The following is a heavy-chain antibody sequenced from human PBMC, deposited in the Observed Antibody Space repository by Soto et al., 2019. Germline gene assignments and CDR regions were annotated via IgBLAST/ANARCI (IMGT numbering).Heavy chain of an antibody. CDR3: ARDRYLTYYYDSSGYYYFDY. CDR1: GYTFTSYY. D-gene: IGHD3-22*01. Sequence: ASVKVSCKASGYTFTSYYMHWVRQAPGQGLEWMGIINPSGGSTSYAQKFQGRVTMTRDTSTSTVYMELSSLRSEDTAVYYCARDRYLTYYYDSSGYYYFDYWGQGALVTVSS. V-gene: IGHV1-46*01. CDR2: INPSGGST. J-gene: IGHJ4*02.